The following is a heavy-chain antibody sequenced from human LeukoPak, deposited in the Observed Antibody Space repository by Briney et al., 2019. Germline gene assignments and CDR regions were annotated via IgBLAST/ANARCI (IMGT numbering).Heavy chain of an antibody. CDR2: ISYTGST. J-gene: IGHJ5*02. CDR1: GGSISSSSFY. CDR3: ARHHGYRYGLMLWHNWLDP. D-gene: IGHD5-18*01. V-gene: IGHV4-39*01. Sequence: KPSETLSLTCTVSGGSISSSSFYWGWIRQPPGKGLEWIGSISYTGSTYYNPSLKSRVSISVDTSKTQFSLKLTSVTAADTTVYYCARHHGYRYGLMLWHNWLDPWGQGTLVTVSS.